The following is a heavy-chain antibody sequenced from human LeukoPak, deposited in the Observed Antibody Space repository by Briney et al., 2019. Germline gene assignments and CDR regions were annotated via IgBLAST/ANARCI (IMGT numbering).Heavy chain of an antibody. D-gene: IGHD5-24*01. J-gene: IGHJ4*02. V-gene: IGHV3-7*01. CDR1: GFIFTDYW. CDR3: AKVGLQDYFDY. Sequence: GGPLRLSCAASGFIFTDYWMYWVRQAPGRGLAWVANIKEDGSEKNYVDSVKGRFTISRDNSKNTLYLQMSSLRAEDTAVYYCAKVGLQDYFDYWGQGTLVAVSS. CDR2: IKEDGSEK.